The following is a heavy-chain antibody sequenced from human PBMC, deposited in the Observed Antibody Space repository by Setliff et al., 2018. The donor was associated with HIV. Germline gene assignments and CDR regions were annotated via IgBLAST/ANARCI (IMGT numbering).Heavy chain of an antibody. V-gene: IGHV4-59*11. D-gene: IGHD6-19*01. CDR3: TSGNLRAGLGY. Sequence: PSETLSLTCSVSGGSISSHWWSWIRQTPGKGLEWIGFVSYSGSTDYNPSLKSRVTISVDTSQNQFSLKMSSVTAADTAVYYCTSGNLRAGLGYWGQGTLVTSPQ. J-gene: IGHJ4*02. CDR2: VSYSGST. CDR1: GGSISSHW.